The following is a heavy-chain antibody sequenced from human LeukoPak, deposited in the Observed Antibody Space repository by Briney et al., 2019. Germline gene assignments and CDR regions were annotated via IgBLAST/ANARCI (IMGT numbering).Heavy chain of an antibody. J-gene: IGHJ5*02. CDR2: IYNGVNT. V-gene: IGHV4-61*01. CDR1: GASVSSANY. Sequence: PSETLSLTCTVSGASVSSANYWTWIRQPPGKGVEWTAHIYNGVNTNYNPSLKSRVTISVDTSKNQFSLRLNSVTAADTAVYYCARSRAFNSGAFDPWGQGSLVTVSS. D-gene: IGHD1-26*01. CDR3: ARSRAFNSGAFDP.